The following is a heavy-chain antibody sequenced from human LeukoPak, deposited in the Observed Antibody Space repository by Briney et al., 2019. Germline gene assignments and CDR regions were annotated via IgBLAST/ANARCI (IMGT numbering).Heavy chain of an antibody. J-gene: IGHJ3*02. CDR2: IYYSGST. V-gene: IGHV4-30-4*08. CDR3: AKRWLRNAFDI. Sequence: SETLSLTCTVSGGSISSGDYYWSWIRQPPGKGLEWIGYIYYSGSTYYNPSLKSRVTISVDTSKNQFSLKLTSVTAADTAVYYCAKRWLRNAFDIWGQGTMVTVSS. D-gene: IGHD3-22*01. CDR1: GGSISSGDYY.